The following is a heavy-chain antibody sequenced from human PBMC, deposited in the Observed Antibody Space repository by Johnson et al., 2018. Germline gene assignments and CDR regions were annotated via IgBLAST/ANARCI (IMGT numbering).Heavy chain of an antibody. D-gene: IGHD6-13*01. J-gene: IGHJ1*01. CDR3: AKDWEIAAVGTGGYFHH. Sequence: QVQLQESGPGLVKPSETLSLTCTVSGGSISSSSYYWGWIRQPPGKGLEWIGEIHHSGSTNYNPSLKSRVTISVDTSKTQFSLKLSPVTAADTAVYYCAKDWEIAAVGTGGYFHHWGQGTLVTVSS. CDR1: GGSISSSSYY. V-gene: IGHV4-39*07. CDR2: IHHSGST.